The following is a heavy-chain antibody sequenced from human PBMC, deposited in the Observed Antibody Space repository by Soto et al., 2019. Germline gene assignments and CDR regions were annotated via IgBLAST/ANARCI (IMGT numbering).Heavy chain of an antibody. V-gene: IGHV1-69*01. J-gene: IGHJ6*02. CDR2: IIPIFCTA. D-gene: IGHD1-26*01. CDR3: ASTCHVGANYDYYCMDV. Sequence: QVQLVQSGAEVKKPGSSVKVSCKASGGTFSSYAISWVRQAPGQGLEWMGGIIPIFCTANYAQKFQGRVTITADEHTSTDYMELSSLRSEDTAVYYCASTCHVGANYDYYCMDVWGQGTTVTVSS. CDR1: GGTFSSYA.